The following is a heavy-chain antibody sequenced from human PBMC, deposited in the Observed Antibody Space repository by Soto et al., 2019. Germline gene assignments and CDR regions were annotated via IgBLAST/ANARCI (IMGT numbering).Heavy chain of an antibody. CDR1: GFSFRSYA. CDR2: ISGDAATT. CDR3: ARDRFRTASSCYFT. V-gene: IGHV3-23*01. Sequence: EVLLLESGGGLVHPGGSPRLSCAGSGFSFRSYAIAWVRQAPGKGLEWVSAISGDAATTSYAESVKGRFAISRDNSKSTLYLQMSSLRVEDTAVYYCARDRFRTASSCYFTWGQGTLVTVSS. D-gene: IGHD2-2*01. J-gene: IGHJ5*02.